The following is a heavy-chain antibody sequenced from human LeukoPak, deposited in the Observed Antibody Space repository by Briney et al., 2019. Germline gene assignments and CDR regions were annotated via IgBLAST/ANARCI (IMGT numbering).Heavy chain of an antibody. Sequence: GGSMRLSCAASGFTFSSYWMSWVRQAPGKGLAWVANIKYDGSEKFYVDSVKGRFTISRDNAKNSLYLQMNSLRAEDTAVYYCARDSSGSLNFDYWGQGTLVTVSS. J-gene: IGHJ4*02. CDR3: ARDSSGSLNFDY. V-gene: IGHV3-7*01. CDR1: GFTFSSYW. CDR2: IKYDGSEK. D-gene: IGHD1-26*01.